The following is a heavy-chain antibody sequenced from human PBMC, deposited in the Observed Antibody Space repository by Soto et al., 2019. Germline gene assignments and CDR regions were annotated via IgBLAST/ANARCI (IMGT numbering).Heavy chain of an antibody. Sequence: LRLSCAASGFTFSSYAMSWVRQAPGKGLEWVSGISGSGDSTYYADSVKGRFTISRDNSKNTLYLQMNSLRAEDTAVYYCAREHFSGSYYDYWGQGTLVTVSS. V-gene: IGHV3-23*01. J-gene: IGHJ4*02. CDR1: GFTFSSYA. CDR2: ISGSGDST. D-gene: IGHD1-26*01. CDR3: AREHFSGSYYDY.